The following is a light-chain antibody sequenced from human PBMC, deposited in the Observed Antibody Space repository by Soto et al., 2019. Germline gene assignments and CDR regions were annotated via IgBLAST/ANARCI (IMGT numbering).Light chain of an antibody. V-gene: IGKV1-39*01. J-gene: IGKJ5*01. CDR1: QSISTY. CDR3: QQSYSIPSIT. CDR2: DAS. Sequence: DIQMTQSPSSLSASVGDRVTITCRASQSISTYLKWYQQKPGKAPKHLVYDASTLQRGVPLRFSGSGSWTDFTLTITSLQPEDFATYYCQQSYSIPSITFGQGTRLEIK.